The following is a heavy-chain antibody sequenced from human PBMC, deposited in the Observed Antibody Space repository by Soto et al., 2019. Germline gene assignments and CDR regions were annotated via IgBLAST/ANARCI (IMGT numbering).Heavy chain of an antibody. CDR1: GFTFSSYA. J-gene: IGHJ4*02. V-gene: IGHV3-23*01. Sequence: PGGSLRLSCAASGFTFSSYAMSWVRQAPGKGLEWVSAISGSGGSTYYADSVKGRFTISRDNSKNTLYLQMNSLRDEDTAVYYCHYYDSSGYYGEDYWGQGTLVTVSS. CDR2: ISGSGGST. CDR3: HYYDSSGYYGEDY. D-gene: IGHD3-22*01.